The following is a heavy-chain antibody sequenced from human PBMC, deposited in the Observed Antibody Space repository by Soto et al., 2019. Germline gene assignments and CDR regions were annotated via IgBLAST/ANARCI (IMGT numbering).Heavy chain of an antibody. CDR1: GYNFVEYC. CDR2: VYPNDSDV. CDR3: GAGSFDH. Sequence: HGESLKISCKASGYNFVEYCIGWVRQMPWKGLEWMGSVYPNDSDVKYSPSFQGQVAVSADKSINTAYLHWSSLKPSDSATYYCGAGSFDHWGQGTPVTVSS. V-gene: IGHV5-51*01. J-gene: IGHJ4*02. D-gene: IGHD6-25*01.